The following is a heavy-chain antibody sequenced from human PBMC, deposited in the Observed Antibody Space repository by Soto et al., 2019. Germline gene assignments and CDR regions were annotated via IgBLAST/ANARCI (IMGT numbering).Heavy chain of an antibody. CDR2: IVVGSGNT. J-gene: IGHJ4*02. Sequence: ASVKVSCKASGFTFTSSAVQWVRQARGQRLEWIGWIVVGSGNTNYAQKFQERVTITRDMSTSTAYMELSSLRSEDTAVYYCAAVDYDYVWGSYRWSAYDYWGQGTLVTVSS. CDR3: AAVDYDYVWGSYRWSAYDY. D-gene: IGHD3-16*02. V-gene: IGHV1-58*01. CDR1: GFTFTSSA.